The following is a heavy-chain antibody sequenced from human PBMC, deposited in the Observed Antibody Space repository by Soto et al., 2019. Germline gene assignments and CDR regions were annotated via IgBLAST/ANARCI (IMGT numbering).Heavy chain of an antibody. J-gene: IGHJ3*02. Sequence: PSDTLSLTCTVSGASISSSAYYWSWVRQPPGKGLEWIGYIFHSSSAYYNPSLKSRVTISVDTSKNQFSLKLSSVTAADTAVYYRANKESHDAFDIWGQVTMVTVSS. CDR1: GASISSSAYY. CDR2: IFHSSSA. V-gene: IGHV4-30-4*02. CDR3: ANKESHDAFDI.